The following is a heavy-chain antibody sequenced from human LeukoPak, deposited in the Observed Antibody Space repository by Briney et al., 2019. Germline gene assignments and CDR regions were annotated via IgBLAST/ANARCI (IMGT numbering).Heavy chain of an antibody. Sequence: GGSLRLSCAASGFTFSSYWMHWVRQAPGKGLVWVSRINSDGSSTSYADSVKGRFTISRDNAKNTLYLQMNSLRAEDTAVYYCAKDLDTAMGLNAFDIWGQGTMVTVSS. D-gene: IGHD5-18*01. CDR3: AKDLDTAMGLNAFDI. J-gene: IGHJ3*02. V-gene: IGHV3-74*01. CDR1: GFTFSSYW. CDR2: INSDGSST.